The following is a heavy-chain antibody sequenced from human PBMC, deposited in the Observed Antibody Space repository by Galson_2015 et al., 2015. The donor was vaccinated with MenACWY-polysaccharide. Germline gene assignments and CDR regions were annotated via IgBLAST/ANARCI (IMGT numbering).Heavy chain of an antibody. CDR2: IYPSDSDT. J-gene: IGHJ4*02. V-gene: IGHV5-51*03. Sequence: QSGAEVKKPGESLKISCKGSGYSYTSYWIGWVRQMPGKGMEWMGMIYPSDSDTRYSPSFQGQVTISADKSISTAYLQWSSLRASDTAMYYCARGEFPQMTFYWGQGTLVTVSS. D-gene: IGHD3-16*01. CDR1: GYSYTSYW. CDR3: ARGEFPQMTFY.